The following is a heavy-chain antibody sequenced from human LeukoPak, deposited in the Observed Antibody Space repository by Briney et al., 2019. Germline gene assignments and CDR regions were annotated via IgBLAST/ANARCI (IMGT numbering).Heavy chain of an antibody. CDR2: ISAYNGNT. CDR3: ARDRTYYYGSGSSDY. V-gene: IGHV1-18*01. Sequence: ASVKVSCKASGYTFTSYGISWVRQAPGQGLEWMGWISAYNGNTNYAQKLQGRVTMTTDTSTSTAYMELRSLRSDDTAVYYCARDRTYYYGSGSSDYWGQGTLVTVSS. D-gene: IGHD3-10*01. J-gene: IGHJ4*02. CDR1: GYTFTSYG.